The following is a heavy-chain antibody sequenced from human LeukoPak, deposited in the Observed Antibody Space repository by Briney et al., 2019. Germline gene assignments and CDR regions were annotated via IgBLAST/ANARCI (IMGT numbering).Heavy chain of an antibody. D-gene: IGHD4-17*01. CDR3: ARSSHDYGHWFDP. V-gene: IGHV4-59*01. CDR2: MYYSGST. J-gene: IGHJ5*02. Sequence: TPSETLSLTCTVSGGSITSYYWSWIRQPPGKGLEWIGYMYYSGSTNYNPSLKSRVTISVDTSKNQVSLKLRSVTAADTAVYYCARSSHDYGHWFDPWGQGTLVTVSS. CDR1: GGSITSYY.